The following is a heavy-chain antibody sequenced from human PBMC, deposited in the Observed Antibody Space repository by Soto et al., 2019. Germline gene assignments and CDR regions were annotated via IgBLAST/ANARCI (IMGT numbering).Heavy chain of an antibody. CDR3: ALDASYYIRWSGYYPSRNGMDV. V-gene: IGHV3-33*01. CDR1: GYTFSSFG. CDR2: IWYDGSKK. J-gene: IGHJ6*02. Sequence: QVQVVESGGGVVQPGRSLRLSCAASGYTFSSFGMHWVRQAPGKGLEWVSLIWYDGSKKSYGDSVKGRFTISRANSRNTVYLQMDSLRADDTAVYYCALDASYYIRWSGYYPSRNGMDVCGQGTTVTVSS. D-gene: IGHD3-3*01.